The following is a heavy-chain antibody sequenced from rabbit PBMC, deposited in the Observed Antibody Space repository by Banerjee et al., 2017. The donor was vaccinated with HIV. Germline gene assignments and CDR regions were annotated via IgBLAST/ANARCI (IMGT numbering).Heavy chain of an antibody. J-gene: IGHJ4*01. CDR2: IDLVFGIT. CDR3: VRGASTSGYYNL. V-gene: IGHV1S7*01. CDR1: GFDFRRYY. Sequence: QVKETGGGLVQPGGSLTLSCKASGFDFRRYYLNWVRQAPGKGLEWIGYIDLVFGITYYASWVNGRFTISSHNAQNTLYLQLSSLTAADTATYFCVRGASTSGYYNLWGQGTLVTVS. D-gene: IGHD1-1*01.